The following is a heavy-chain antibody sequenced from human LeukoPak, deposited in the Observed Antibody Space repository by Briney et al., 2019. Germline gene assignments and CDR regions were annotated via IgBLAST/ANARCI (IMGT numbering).Heavy chain of an antibody. CDR3: ARVLGAGYGATNLAY. Sequence: PGGSLRLSCAASGFNFRSYAMHWVRQAPGKGLEWVALISYDGSNKYYADSVKGRFTISRDSSKSTLYLQMNSLRPEDTAVYYCARVLGAGYGATNLAYWGQGTLVTVSS. V-gene: IGHV3-30-3*01. J-gene: IGHJ4*02. CDR2: ISYDGSNK. CDR1: GFNFRSYA. D-gene: IGHD1-26*01.